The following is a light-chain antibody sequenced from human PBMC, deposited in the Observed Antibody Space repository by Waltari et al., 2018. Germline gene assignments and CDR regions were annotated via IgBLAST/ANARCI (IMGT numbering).Light chain of an antibody. CDR1: SSDVGGYNY. V-gene: IGLV2-11*01. CDR3: CSYAGSYSWV. Sequence: QSALTQPRSVSGSPGQSVTISCTGTSSDVGGYNYVSWYHQHPGTAPKLMIYDVSKRPSGVPDRFSGSKSGNTASLTISGLQAEDEADYYCCSYAGSYSWVFGGGTKLTGL. J-gene: IGLJ3*02. CDR2: DVS.